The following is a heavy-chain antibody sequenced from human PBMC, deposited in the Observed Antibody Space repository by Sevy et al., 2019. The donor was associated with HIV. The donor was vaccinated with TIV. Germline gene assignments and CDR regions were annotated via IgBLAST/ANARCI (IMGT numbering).Heavy chain of an antibody. V-gene: IGHV3-30*04. CDR2: ISYDGSNK. D-gene: IGHD5-12*01. Sequence: GGSLRLSCAASGFTFSNYAMHWVRQAPGKGLEWVAVISYDGSNKYYADSVKGRFTISRDNSKNTLYLQMNSLRAEDTALYYCARVNEQRWLRLYYFDYWGQGTLVTVSS. J-gene: IGHJ4*02. CDR1: GFTFSNYA. CDR3: ARVNEQRWLRLYYFDY.